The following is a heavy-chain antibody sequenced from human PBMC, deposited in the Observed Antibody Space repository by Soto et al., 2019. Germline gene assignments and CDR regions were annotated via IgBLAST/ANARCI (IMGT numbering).Heavy chain of an antibody. Sequence: QITLNASGPTLVKPTQTLTLTCIFSGFSLSSTRVAVGWIRQPPGKAREWLALIYWDDDKRYSLFLKRRPTITKDHSKNQVDLTMTNMDPADTATYYCSHSVVAGLGYYFDYWGQGTLVTVSS. CDR1: GFSLSSTRVA. D-gene: IGHD6-19*01. V-gene: IGHV2-5*02. CDR3: SHSVVAGLGYYFDY. CDR2: IYWDDDK. J-gene: IGHJ4*02.